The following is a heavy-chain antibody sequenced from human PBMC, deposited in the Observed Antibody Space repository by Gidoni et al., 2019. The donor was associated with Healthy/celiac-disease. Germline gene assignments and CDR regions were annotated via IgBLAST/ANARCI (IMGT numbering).Heavy chain of an antibody. Sequence: EVQLVESGGGLVKPGGSLRLSCAASGFTFSRYSMNWVRQSPGKGLEWVSSISSSSSYIYYADSVKGRFTISRDNAKNSLYLQMNSLRAEDTAVYYCASEYSSSWYGDWGQGTLVTVSS. CDR1: GFTFSRYS. D-gene: IGHD6-13*01. CDR2: ISSSSSYI. V-gene: IGHV3-21*01. J-gene: IGHJ4*02. CDR3: ASEYSSSWYGD.